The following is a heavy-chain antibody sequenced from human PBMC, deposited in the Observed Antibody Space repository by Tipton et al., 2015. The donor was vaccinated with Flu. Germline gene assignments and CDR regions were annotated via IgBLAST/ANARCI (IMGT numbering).Heavy chain of an antibody. D-gene: IGHD4-17*01. J-gene: IGHJ4*02. CDR2: ISAYNGNT. Sequence: QVQLVQSGAEVKKPGASVKVSCKASGYTFTSYGISWVRQAPGQGLEWMGWISAYNGNTNYAQKLQGRVTMTTDTSTSTAYMELRSLRSDDTAVYYCARPLDLDDYGDYATVDYWGQGTLVTVSS. V-gene: IGHV1-18*01. CDR3: ARPLDLDDYGDYATVDY. CDR1: GYTFTSYG.